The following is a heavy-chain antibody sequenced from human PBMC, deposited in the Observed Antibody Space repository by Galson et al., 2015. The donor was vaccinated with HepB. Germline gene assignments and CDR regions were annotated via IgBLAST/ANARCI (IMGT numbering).Heavy chain of an antibody. V-gene: IGHV3-21*01. CDR1: GFNFGSYS. D-gene: IGHD3-22*01. Sequence: SLRLSCAASGFNFGSYSMMWVRQAPGKGLEWVASISVSSIYINYADSVKGRFTISRDNAKKSLSLQMNSLRADDTAVYYCARDSRQDYSDTSGYWGDGYWGQGTLVTVSS. CDR3: ARDSRQDYSDTSGYWGDGY. CDR2: ISVSSIYI. J-gene: IGHJ4*02.